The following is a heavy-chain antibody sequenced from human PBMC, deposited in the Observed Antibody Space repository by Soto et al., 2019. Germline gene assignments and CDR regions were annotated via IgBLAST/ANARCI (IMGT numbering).Heavy chain of an antibody. D-gene: IGHD2-21*02. J-gene: IGHJ4*02. CDR2: IYHSGST. V-gene: IGHV4-30-2*01. CDR3: ARGTDCGADCYSYPLES. Sequence: HLQLQESGAGLVKPSQTLSLTGAVSGGSISSGGYSWSWIRQPPGKGLEWIGYIYHSGSTYYNPSRKSRVTISLDRSKTQSSLKLSAVPAADTAVYYCARGTDCGADCYSYPLESWGQGTRVTVPS. CDR1: GGSISSGGYS.